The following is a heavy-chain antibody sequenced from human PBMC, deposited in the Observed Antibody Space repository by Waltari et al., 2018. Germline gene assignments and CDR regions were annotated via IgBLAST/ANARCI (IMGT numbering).Heavy chain of an antibody. CDR3: ARGSSITVAGIDLIY. V-gene: IGHV1-2*04. CDR1: GYTFTGYF. CDR2: INPNSGGT. J-gene: IGHJ4*02. D-gene: IGHD6-19*01. Sequence: KASGYTFTGYFIHWVRQAPGQGPEWMGWINPNSGGTKSAQKFQGWVTMTRDTSISTAYMELSRLRSGDTAVYYCARGSSITVAGIDLIYWGQGTLVTVSS.